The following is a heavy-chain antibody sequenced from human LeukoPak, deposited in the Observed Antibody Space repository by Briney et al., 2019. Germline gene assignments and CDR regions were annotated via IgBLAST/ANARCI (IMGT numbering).Heavy chain of an antibody. Sequence: GASVKDSSKASGYTFIGSYMHWVRQAPGQGREWMGWTKPNTGDTNYAQKFQGGVTMTRDTSISTVYMELSRLRSDDTAVYYCARGYDSSSYNWFDPWGQGTLVTVSS. CDR1: GYTFIGSY. J-gene: IGHJ5*02. CDR2: TKPNTGDT. D-gene: IGHD3-22*01. CDR3: ARGYDSSSYNWFDP. V-gene: IGHV1-2*02.